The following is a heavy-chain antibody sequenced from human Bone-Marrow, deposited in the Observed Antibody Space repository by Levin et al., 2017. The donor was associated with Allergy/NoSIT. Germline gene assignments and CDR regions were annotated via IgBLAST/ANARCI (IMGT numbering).Heavy chain of an antibody. CDR3: ARDGRVRAYYYGMDV. CDR1: GFTFSSYS. V-gene: IGHV3-21*01. Sequence: PGGSLRLSCAASGFTFSSYSMNWVRQAPGKGLEWVTSISSSSSYIYYADSVKGRFTISRDNAKNSLYLQMNSLRAEDTAVYYCARDGRVRAYYYGMDVWGQGTTVTVSS. CDR2: ISSSSSYI. D-gene: IGHD1-26*01. J-gene: IGHJ6*02.